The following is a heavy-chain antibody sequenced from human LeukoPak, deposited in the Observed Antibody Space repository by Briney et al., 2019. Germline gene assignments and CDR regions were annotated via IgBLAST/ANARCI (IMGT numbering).Heavy chain of an antibody. J-gene: IGHJ2*01. D-gene: IGHD5-24*01. CDR2: IYQSGST. V-gene: IGHV4-30-2*01. CDR1: SGSFSSGGYS. Sequence: PSETLSLTCAVSSGSFSSGGYSWSWIRQPPGEGLEWIGYIYQSGSTYYNPSLKSRVTISVDRSKNQFSLKLSSVTAADTAVYYCARDTTYNSYWYFDLWGRGALVTVSS. CDR3: ARDTTYNSYWYFDL.